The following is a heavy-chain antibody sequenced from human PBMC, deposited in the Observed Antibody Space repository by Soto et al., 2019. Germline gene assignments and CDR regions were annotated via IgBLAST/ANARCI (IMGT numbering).Heavy chain of an antibody. CDR2: IYVDGTT. Sequence: EVQLVESGGGLVQPGGSLRLSCAASGFSVGSSYLYWVRQAPGRGLQWVSSIYVDGTTYYTDSVKGRFSISRDSSKNTLHLQMNSLGAEDTALYYCIKGKVGTDPNWLDPWGQGSLVTVSS. CDR1: GFSVGSSY. CDR3: IKGKVGTDPNWLDP. V-gene: IGHV3-66*01. D-gene: IGHD2-21*02. J-gene: IGHJ5*02.